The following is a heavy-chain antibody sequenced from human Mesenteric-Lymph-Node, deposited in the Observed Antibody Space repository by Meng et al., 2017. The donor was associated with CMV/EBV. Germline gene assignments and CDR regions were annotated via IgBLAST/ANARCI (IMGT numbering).Heavy chain of an antibody. D-gene: IGHD3-10*01. CDR3: ARDRGDAFDI. CDR2: ISYDGSNK. CDR1: GFTFSSFT. V-gene: IGHV3-30*14. J-gene: IGHJ3*02. Sequence: GESLKISCAASGFTFSSFTMHWVRQAPGKGLEWVALISYDGSNKYYADSVKGRFTISRDNSKNTLYLQMNSLRAEDTAVYYCARDRGDAFDIWGQGTMVTVSS.